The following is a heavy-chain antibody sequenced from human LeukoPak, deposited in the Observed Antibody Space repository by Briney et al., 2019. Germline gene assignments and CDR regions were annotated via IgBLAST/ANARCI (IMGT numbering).Heavy chain of an antibody. CDR3: ARGAYCTNGVCYNDY. Sequence: PSETLSLTCTVSGGSISSYYWSWIRPPPGKGLEWIGYIYYSGSTNYNPSLKSRVTISVDTSKNQFSLKLSSVTAADTAVYYCARGAYCTNGVCYNDYWGQGTLVTVSS. J-gene: IGHJ4*02. CDR2: IYYSGST. V-gene: IGHV4-59*01. CDR1: GGSISSYY. D-gene: IGHD2-8*01.